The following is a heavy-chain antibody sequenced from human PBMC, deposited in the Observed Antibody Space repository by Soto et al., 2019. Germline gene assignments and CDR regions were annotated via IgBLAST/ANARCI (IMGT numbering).Heavy chain of an antibody. CDR2: IIPIFGTA. CDR3: ARGTAPYYYDRSGYYRHFDY. J-gene: IGHJ4*02. Sequence: SVKVSCKASGGTFSSYAISWVRQAPGQGLEWMGGIIPIFGTANYAQKFQGRVTITADKSTSTAYMELSSLRSEDTAVYYCARGTAPYYYDRSGYYRHFDYWGQGTLVTVSS. V-gene: IGHV1-69*06. CDR1: GGTFSSYA. D-gene: IGHD3-22*01.